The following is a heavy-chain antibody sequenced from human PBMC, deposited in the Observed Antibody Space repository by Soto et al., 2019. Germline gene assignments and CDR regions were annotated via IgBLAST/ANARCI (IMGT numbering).Heavy chain of an antibody. V-gene: IGHV4-4*02. CDR3: ARDSRYGNYGAPFDY. CDR1: GGSITSANW. CDR2: ISHSGIT. J-gene: IGHJ4*02. Sequence: PSETLSLTCAVSGGSITSANWWTWARQPPGGGLEWIGEISHSGITNYKASLKSRVTMSVDKTKNDVSLKLTSVTAADTAVYYCARDSRYGNYGAPFDYWGQGALVTVSS. D-gene: IGHD1-7*01.